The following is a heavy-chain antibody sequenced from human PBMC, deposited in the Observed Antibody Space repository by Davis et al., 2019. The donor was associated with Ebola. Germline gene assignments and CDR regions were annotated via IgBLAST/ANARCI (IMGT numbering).Heavy chain of an antibody. CDR1: GGNFNNYV. Sequence: SVKVSCKTSGGNFNNYVISWVRQAPGQGLEWMGGIIPLFGTTNYAQMFQGRVTITADASSTTVYLDLRSLTSDDTAIYYCARGGIMLAANNFFNSWGQGTLVTVSS. CDR3: ARGGIMLAANNFFNS. V-gene: IGHV1-69*13. J-gene: IGHJ5*02. CDR2: IIPLFGTT. D-gene: IGHD6-25*01.